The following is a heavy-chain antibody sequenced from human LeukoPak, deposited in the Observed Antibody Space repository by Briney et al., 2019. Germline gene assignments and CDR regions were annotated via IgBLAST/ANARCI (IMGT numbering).Heavy chain of an antibody. Sequence: ASAKVSCKASGYTFTGYYMHWVRQAPGQGLEWMGWINPNSGGTNYAQKFQGRVTMTRDTSISTAYMELSRLRSDDTAVYYCARFARAWVVDVPWDYWGQGTLVTVSS. D-gene: IGHD2-15*01. CDR3: ARFARAWVVDVPWDY. J-gene: IGHJ4*02. CDR2: INPNSGGT. V-gene: IGHV1-2*02. CDR1: GYTFTGYY.